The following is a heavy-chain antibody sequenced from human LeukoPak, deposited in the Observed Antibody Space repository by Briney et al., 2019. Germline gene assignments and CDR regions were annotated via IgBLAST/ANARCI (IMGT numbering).Heavy chain of an antibody. Sequence: GGSLRLSCAASGFTVSSNYMSWVRQAPGKGLEWVSVIYSGGSTYYADSVKGRFTISRDNSKNTLYLQMNSLRAEDTAVYYCAKDRSSGGSCSNYWGRGTQVTVSS. J-gene: IGHJ4*02. V-gene: IGHV3-53*01. D-gene: IGHD2-15*01. CDR1: GFTVSSNY. CDR2: IYSGGST. CDR3: AKDRSSGGSCSNY.